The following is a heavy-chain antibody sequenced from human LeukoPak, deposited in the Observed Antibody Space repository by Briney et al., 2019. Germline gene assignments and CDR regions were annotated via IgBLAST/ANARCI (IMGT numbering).Heavy chain of an antibody. D-gene: IGHD1-26*01. Sequence: PSETLSLTCTVSGGSISSSSYYWGWIRQPPGKGLEWIGSIYYSGSTYYNPSLKSRVTISVDTSKNQFSLKLSSVTAADTAVYYCARDRVPRIVGATRGFDYWGQGTLVTVSS. CDR3: ARDRVPRIVGATRGFDY. V-gene: IGHV4-39*07. CDR2: IYYSGST. J-gene: IGHJ4*02. CDR1: GGSISSSSYY.